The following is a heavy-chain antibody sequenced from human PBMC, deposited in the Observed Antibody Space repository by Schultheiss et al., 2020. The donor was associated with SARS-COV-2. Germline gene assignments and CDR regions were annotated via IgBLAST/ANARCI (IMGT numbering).Heavy chain of an antibody. CDR1: GGSISSYY. D-gene: IGHD1-26*01. Sequence: SQTLSLTCTVSGGSISSYYWGWIRQPPGKGLEWIGSIYYSGSTYYNPSLKSRVTISVDTSKNQFSLKLSSVTAADTAVYYCARHPGGSYYNWFDPWGQGTLVTVSS. J-gene: IGHJ5*02. CDR2: IYYSGST. V-gene: IGHV4-39*01. CDR3: ARHPGGSYYNWFDP.